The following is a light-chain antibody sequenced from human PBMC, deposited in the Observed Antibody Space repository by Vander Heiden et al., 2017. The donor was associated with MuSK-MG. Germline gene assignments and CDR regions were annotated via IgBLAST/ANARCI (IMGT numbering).Light chain of an antibody. CDR1: KLGDKY. J-gene: IGLJ1*01. Sequence: SYELTQPPSVSVSPGQTASITCSGDKLGDKYACWYQQKPGQSLVLVIYQDSKRPSGIPERFSGSNSGNTATLTISGTQAMDESDYYCQAWDSSTAVFGTGTKVTVL. CDR3: QAWDSSTAV. V-gene: IGLV3-1*01. CDR2: QDS.